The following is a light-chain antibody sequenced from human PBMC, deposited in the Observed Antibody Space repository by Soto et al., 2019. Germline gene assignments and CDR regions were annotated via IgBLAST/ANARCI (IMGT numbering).Light chain of an antibody. CDR3: QQRSNWPPVIT. J-gene: IGKJ5*01. V-gene: IGKV3-15*01. Sequence: EIVMTQSPATLPVSPGERATLSCRASQSVSDNLAWYQQKPGQAPRLLIYGASTRATGIPARFSGRGSGTDFTLTISSLEPEDFAVYYCQQRSNWPPVITFGQGTRLEIK. CDR2: GAS. CDR1: QSVSDN.